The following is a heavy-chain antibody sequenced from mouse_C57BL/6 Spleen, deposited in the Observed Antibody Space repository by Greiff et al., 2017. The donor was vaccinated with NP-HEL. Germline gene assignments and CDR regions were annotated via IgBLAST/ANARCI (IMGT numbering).Heavy chain of an antibody. Sequence: QVQLKQPGAELVKPGASVKMSCKASGYTFTSYWITWVKQRPGQGLEWIGDIYPGSGSTNYNEKFKSKATLTVDTSSSTAYMQLSSLTSEDSAVYYCARRDYDYSWFAYWGQGTLVTVSA. CDR3: ARRDYDYSWFAY. CDR2: IYPGSGST. V-gene: IGHV1-55*01. CDR1: GYTFTSYW. D-gene: IGHD2-4*01. J-gene: IGHJ3*01.